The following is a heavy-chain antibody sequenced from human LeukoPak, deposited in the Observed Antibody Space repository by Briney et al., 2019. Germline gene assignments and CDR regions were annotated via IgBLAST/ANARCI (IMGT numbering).Heavy chain of an antibody. J-gene: IGHJ5*02. V-gene: IGHV1-2*02. Sequence: ASVKVSCQASGYPFTGYHVQWVRQAPGQGLEWLGRIDPDNGDTIYAQKFQGRVTMTRDTSISTAYMVLSSLTSDDTAVYYCAALGSRVKMRVDPWGQGTPVTVSS. CDR2: IDPDNGDT. D-gene: IGHD7-27*01. CDR1: GYPFTGYH. CDR3: AALGSRVKMRVDP.